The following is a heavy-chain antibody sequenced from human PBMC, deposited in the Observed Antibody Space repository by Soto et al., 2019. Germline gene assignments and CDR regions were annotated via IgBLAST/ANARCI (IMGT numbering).Heavy chain of an antibody. CDR3: AKFRSWYELGF. CDR2: ISGSGGYT. CDR1: GFTFSNYA. J-gene: IGHJ4*02. V-gene: IGHV3-23*01. Sequence: EVQLLESGGGLVQPGGSLRLSCAASGFTFSNYALSWVRQAPEKGLEWVSGISGSGGYTYYADSVKGRFTISRDNSKITLYLQMNSLRAEDTAVCYCAKFRSWYELGFWGQGTLVTVSS. D-gene: IGHD6-13*01.